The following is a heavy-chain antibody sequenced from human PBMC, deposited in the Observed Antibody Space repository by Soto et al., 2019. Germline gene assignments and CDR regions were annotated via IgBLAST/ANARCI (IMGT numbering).Heavy chain of an antibody. CDR2: IIPMLDSV. D-gene: IGHD3-22*01. Sequence: QVQLVQSGAEVRKPGSPVKVSCKASGGTFDNYAITWVRQAPGQGLEWMGGIIPMLDSVNYAEKFQDRVTIIADEYTGAAYMEVSSLKSEDAAVYYCARTYDYHSGGKTYFYYGMDVWGQGTTVTVSS. J-gene: IGHJ6*02. V-gene: IGHV1-69*12. CDR1: GGTFDNYA. CDR3: ARTYDYHSGGKTYFYYGMDV.